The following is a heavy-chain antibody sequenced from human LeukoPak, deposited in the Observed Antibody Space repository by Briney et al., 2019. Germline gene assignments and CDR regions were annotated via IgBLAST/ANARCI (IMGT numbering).Heavy chain of an antibody. CDR2: INPNSGGT. V-gene: IGHV1-2*02. Sequence: ASVKVSCKASGYTFTGYYMHWVRQAPGQGLEWMGWINPNSGGTNYAQKFRGRVTMTRDTSISTAYMELSRLRSDDTAVYYCARDKYSSSYFDPWGQGTLVTVSS. D-gene: IGHD6-6*01. J-gene: IGHJ5*02. CDR1: GYTFTGYY. CDR3: ARDKYSSSYFDP.